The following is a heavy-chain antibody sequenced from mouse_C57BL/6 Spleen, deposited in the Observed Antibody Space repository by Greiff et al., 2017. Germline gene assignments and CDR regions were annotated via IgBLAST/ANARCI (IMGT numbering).Heavy chain of an antibody. D-gene: IGHD1-1*01. CDR1: GYTFTSYG. V-gene: IGHV1-55*01. CDR2: IYPGSGST. CDR3: ARDPSFITTVVGY. Sequence: QVQLQQSGAELARPGASVKLSCKASGYTFTSYGISWVKQRPGQGLEWIGDIYPGSGSTNYNEKFKSKATLTVDTSSSTAYMQLSSLTSEDSAVYYCARDPSFITTVVGYWGQGTTLTVSS. J-gene: IGHJ2*01.